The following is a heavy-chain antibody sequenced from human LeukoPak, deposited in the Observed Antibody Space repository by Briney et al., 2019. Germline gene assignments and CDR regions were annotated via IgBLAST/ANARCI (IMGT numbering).Heavy chain of an antibody. Sequence: SVKVSCKASGGTFSSYAISWVRQAPGQGLEWMGRIIPILGIANYAQKFQGRVTITADKSTSTAYMELSSLRSEDTAVYYCARGVSGDYDYYNGMDVWGQGATVTVSS. CDR1: GGTFSSYA. CDR2: IIPILGIA. J-gene: IGHJ6*02. D-gene: IGHD4-17*01. CDR3: ARGVSGDYDYYNGMDV. V-gene: IGHV1-69*04.